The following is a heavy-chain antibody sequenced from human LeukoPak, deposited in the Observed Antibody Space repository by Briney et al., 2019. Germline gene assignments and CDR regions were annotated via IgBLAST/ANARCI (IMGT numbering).Heavy chain of an antibody. CDR1: GFTFGDYA. V-gene: IGHV3-49*04. Sequence: GGSLRLSCTASGFTFGDYAMSWVRQAPGKGLEWVGFIRSKAYGGTTEYAASVKGRFTISRDDSKSIAYLQMNSLKTEDTAVHYCTRETIITMMAGGSEIREYFQHWGQGTLVTVSS. CDR3: TRETIITMMAGGSEIREYFQH. D-gene: IGHD3-22*01. CDR2: IRSKAYGGTT. J-gene: IGHJ1*01.